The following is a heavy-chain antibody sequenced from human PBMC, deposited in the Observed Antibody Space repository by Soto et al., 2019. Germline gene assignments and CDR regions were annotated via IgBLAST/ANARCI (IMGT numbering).Heavy chain of an antibody. Sequence: TLSLTCTVSGCSISIRDSSWRWLGQPPGKGLEWIGYIYQSGSTYYNPALKGRVTISVDTSKNQFSLKLTSVTASDTAVYYCARDKITGLFDYWGQGTLVTVSS. V-gene: IGHV4-30-2*01. CDR3: ARDKITGLFDY. CDR1: GCSISIRDSS. CDR2: IYQSGST. J-gene: IGHJ4*02. D-gene: IGHD2-8*02.